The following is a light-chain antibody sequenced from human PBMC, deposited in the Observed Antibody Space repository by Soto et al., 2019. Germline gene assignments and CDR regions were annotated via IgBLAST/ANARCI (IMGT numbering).Light chain of an antibody. CDR1: SGHSSYA. CDR2: LSSDGSH. Sequence: QLVLTQSPSASASLGASVKLTCTLSSGHSSYAIAWHQQQPEKGPRYLMKLSSDGSHSKGAGIPDRFSGSSSGAERYLTISSLQSEDEADYYCQTWDTGARVVFGGGTKVTVL. CDR3: QTWDTGARVV. V-gene: IGLV4-69*01. J-gene: IGLJ2*01.